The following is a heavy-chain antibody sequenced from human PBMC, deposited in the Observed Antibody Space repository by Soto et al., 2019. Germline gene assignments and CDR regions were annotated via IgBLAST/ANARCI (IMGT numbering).Heavy chain of an antibody. CDR2: MNPNSGNT. CDR3: ARGPSTYYDFWSGYSVYYYYYMDV. V-gene: IGHV1-8*01. J-gene: IGHJ6*03. D-gene: IGHD3-3*01. Sequence: ASVKVSCKASGYTFTSYDINWVRQATGQGLEWMGWMNPNSGNTGYAQKFQGRVTMTRNTSISTAYMELSSLRSEDTAVYYCARGPSTYYDFWSGYSVYYYYYMDVWRKGTTVTVSS. CDR1: GYTFTSYD.